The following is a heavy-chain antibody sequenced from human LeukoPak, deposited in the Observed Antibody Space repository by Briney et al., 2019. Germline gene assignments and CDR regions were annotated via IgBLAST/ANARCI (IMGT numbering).Heavy chain of an antibody. J-gene: IGHJ6*03. CDR3: ARGAFGAYYMDV. Sequence: GGSLRLSCAASGFTSSSHWMHWARQAPGKGLVWVSRINTDGSTTNYADSEKGRFTISRDNAENTLYLQIDSLRAEDAAVYYCARGAFGAYYMDVWGKGTTVTVSS. D-gene: IGHD3-16*01. CDR1: GFTSSSHW. V-gene: IGHV3-74*01. CDR2: INTDGSTT.